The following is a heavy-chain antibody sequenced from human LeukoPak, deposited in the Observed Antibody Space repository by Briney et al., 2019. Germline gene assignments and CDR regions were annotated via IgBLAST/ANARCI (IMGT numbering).Heavy chain of an antibody. D-gene: IGHD3-3*01. V-gene: IGHV3-23*01. J-gene: IGHJ4*02. CDR2: IRDSGNGT. Sequence: GGSLRLSCVVSGFTFKNYAMSWVRQAPGKGLECVSSIRDSGNGTDYADSVKGRFTVSRDNSKSTLYLHMNTLSAEDTAVYYCAKWAYYDFWSGHYKSHFDSWGQGTLVTVSP. CDR1: GFTFKNYA. CDR3: AKWAYYDFWSGHYKSHFDS.